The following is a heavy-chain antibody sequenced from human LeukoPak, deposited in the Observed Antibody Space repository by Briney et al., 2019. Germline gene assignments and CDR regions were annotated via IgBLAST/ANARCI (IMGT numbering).Heavy chain of an antibody. J-gene: IGHJ5*02. CDR3: ARAFNWNDVEGFDP. CDR2: INPNSGGT. D-gene: IGHD1-20*01. Sequence: GASVKVSCKASGYTFTGYYMHWVRQAPGQGLEWMGWINPNSGGTNYAQKFQGRVTMTRDTSISTAYMELSRLRSDDTAVYYCARAFNWNDVEGFDPWGQGTLVTVSS. V-gene: IGHV1-2*02. CDR1: GYTFTGYY.